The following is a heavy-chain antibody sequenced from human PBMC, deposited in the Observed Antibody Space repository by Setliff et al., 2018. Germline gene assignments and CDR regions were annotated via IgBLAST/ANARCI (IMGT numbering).Heavy chain of an antibody. Sequence: GASVKVSCKASGFTFINYYMHWLRQAPGQGLEWMGWINVANGNTRYSQKFQGRVTIPMDTHATTGYMEVISLRSEDTAVYYCARGGEYCDGVSCFSYNWFDMWGQGTLVTVSS. V-gene: IGHV1-3*01. CDR3: ARGGEYCDGVSCFSYNWFDM. J-gene: IGHJ5*02. CDR1: GFTFINYY. D-gene: IGHD2-21*01. CDR2: INVANGNT.